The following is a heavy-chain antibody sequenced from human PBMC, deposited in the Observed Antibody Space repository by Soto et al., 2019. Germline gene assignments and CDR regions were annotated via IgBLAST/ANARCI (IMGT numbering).Heavy chain of an antibody. CDR3: ARDADYGGSRGGMDV. J-gene: IGHJ6*02. CDR1: GGSVNNANYF. CDR2: IYYSGST. Sequence: QVRLEESGPGLVKPSEALSLICSVSGGSVNNANYFWNWVRHHPENGLEWIGYIYYSGSTRNNPSLNTRAILTIVTSKNQFSLRLHSVTVADTAVYFCARDADYGGSRGGMDVWGRGTTVTVSS. D-gene: IGHD4-17*01. V-gene: IGHV4-31*03.